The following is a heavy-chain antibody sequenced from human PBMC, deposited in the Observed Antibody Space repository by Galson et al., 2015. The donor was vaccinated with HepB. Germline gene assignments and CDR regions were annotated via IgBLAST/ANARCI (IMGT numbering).Heavy chain of an antibody. J-gene: IGHJ4*02. Sequence: SETLSLTCTVAGGSISNYYWNWIRQPPWKGLEWIGYIYYIGSTNYNPSLKSRVTISVDTSKNQFSLKLTSVTAADTAVYYCASGVVRATTGDYWGQGTLVTVSS. V-gene: IGHV4-59*08. CDR1: GGSISNYY. CDR2: IYYIGST. CDR3: ASGVVRATTGDY. D-gene: IGHD1-26*01.